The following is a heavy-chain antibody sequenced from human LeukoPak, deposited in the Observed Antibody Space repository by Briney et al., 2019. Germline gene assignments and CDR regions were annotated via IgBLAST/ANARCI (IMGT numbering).Heavy chain of an antibody. CDR1: GFTFSSYS. J-gene: IGHJ3*02. D-gene: IGHD4-23*01. CDR2: ISGSGGST. CDR3: AKLPTTVDHLDAFDI. V-gene: IGHV3-23*01. Sequence: GGSLRLSCAASGFTFSSYSMNWVRQAPGKGLEWVSAISGSGGSTYYADSVKGRFTISRDNSKNTLYLQMNSLRAEDTAVYYCAKLPTTVDHLDAFDIWGQGTMVTVSS.